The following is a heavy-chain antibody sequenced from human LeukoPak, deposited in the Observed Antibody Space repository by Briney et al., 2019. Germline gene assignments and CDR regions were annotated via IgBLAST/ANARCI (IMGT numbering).Heavy chain of an antibody. CDR3: ARAGGSSWADY. CDR2: IKQDGSEK. J-gene: IGHJ4*02. CDR1: GFTFSGYW. V-gene: IGHV3-7*01. D-gene: IGHD6-13*01. Sequence: PGGSLRLSCAASGFTFSGYWMTWVRQAPGKGLEWVANIKQDGSEKYYVDSVKGRFTISRDNAKNSLYLQMNSLRAEDTAVYYCARAGGSSWADYWGQGTLVTVSS.